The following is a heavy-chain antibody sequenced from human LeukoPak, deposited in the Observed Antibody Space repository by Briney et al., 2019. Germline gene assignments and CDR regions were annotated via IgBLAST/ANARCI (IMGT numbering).Heavy chain of an antibody. J-gene: IGHJ4*02. CDR2: IRYDGSNK. D-gene: IGHD3-10*01. Sequence: PGGSLRLSCAASGFTFSSYGMHWVRQAPGKGLEWVAFIRYDGSNKYYADSVKGRFTISRDNSKNTLYLQMNSLRAEDTAVYYCRLLWFGELLILDYWGQGTLVTVSS. CDR1: GFTFSSYG. V-gene: IGHV3-30*02. CDR3: RLLWFGELLILDY.